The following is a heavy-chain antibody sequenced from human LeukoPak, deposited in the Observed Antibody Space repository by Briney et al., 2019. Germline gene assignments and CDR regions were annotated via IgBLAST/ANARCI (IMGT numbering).Heavy chain of an antibody. D-gene: IGHD2-2*01. Sequence: GASVKVSCKASGYTFTGYYMHWVRQAPGQGLEWMGWINPNSGGTNYAQKFQGRVTMTRDTSISTAYMELSRLRSDDTAVYYCASYCSSTSCYGGYYYYYYGMDVWGQGTTVTVSS. J-gene: IGHJ6*02. CDR2: INPNSGGT. V-gene: IGHV1-2*02. CDR3: ASYCSSTSCYGGYYYYYYGMDV. CDR1: GYTFTGYY.